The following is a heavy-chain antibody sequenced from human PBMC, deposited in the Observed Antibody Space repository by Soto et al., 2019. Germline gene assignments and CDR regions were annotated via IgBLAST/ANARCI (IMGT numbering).Heavy chain of an antibody. D-gene: IGHD4-17*01. Sequence: KTSETLSLTCTVSGGSISSYYWSWIRQPPGKGLEWIGYIYYSGSTNYNPSLKSRVTISVDTSKNQFSLKLSSVTAADTAVYYCARGDYGGIDYWGQGTLVTVSS. CDR1: GGSISSYY. CDR2: IYYSGST. J-gene: IGHJ4*02. V-gene: IGHV4-59*01. CDR3: ARGDYGGIDY.